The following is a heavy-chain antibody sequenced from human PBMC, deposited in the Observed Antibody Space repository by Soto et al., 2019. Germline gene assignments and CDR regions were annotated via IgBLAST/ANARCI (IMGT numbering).Heavy chain of an antibody. Sequence: ASVKVSCKASGGTFSSYAISWVRQAPGQGLEWMGGIIPIFGTANYAQKFQGRVTITADESTSTAYMELSSLRSEDTALYYCARASGSGFPYYYGMDVWGQGTTVTVSS. D-gene: IGHD3-10*01. CDR1: GGTFSSYA. J-gene: IGHJ6*02. CDR3: ARASGSGFPYYYGMDV. CDR2: IIPIFGTA. V-gene: IGHV1-69*13.